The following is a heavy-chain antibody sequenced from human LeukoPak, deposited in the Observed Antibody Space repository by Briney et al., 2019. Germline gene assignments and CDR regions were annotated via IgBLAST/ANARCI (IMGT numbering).Heavy chain of an antibody. CDR3: ASTSGSLASNWFDP. V-gene: IGHV1-18*01. J-gene: IGHJ5*02. D-gene: IGHD1-26*01. CDR2: ISAYNGNT. CDR1: GYTFTSYG. Sequence: ASVTVSCKASGYTFTSYGISWVRQAPGQGLEWMGWISAYNGNTNYAQKLQGRVTMTTDTSTSTAYMELRSLRSDDTAVYYCASTSGSLASNWFDPWGQGTLVTVSS.